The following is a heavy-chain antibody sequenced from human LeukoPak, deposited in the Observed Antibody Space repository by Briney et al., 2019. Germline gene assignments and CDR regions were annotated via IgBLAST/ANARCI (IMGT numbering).Heavy chain of an antibody. CDR3: ARFTGYCSGTSCYPNAFDI. Sequence: SETLSLTCAVYGGSFSGYYWSWIRQPPGKGLEWIGEINHSGSTNYNPSLKSRVTISLDTSKNQFSLKLSSVTAADTAVFYCARFTGYCSGTSCYPNAFDIWGQGTMVTVSS. V-gene: IGHV4-34*01. D-gene: IGHD2-2*01. CDR2: INHSGST. CDR1: GGSFSGYY. J-gene: IGHJ3*02.